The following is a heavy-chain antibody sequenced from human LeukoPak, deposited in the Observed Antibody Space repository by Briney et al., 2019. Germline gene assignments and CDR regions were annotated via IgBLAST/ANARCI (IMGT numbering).Heavy chain of an antibody. CDR3: ARGSPTAMAILDY. CDR1: GGSISSGDYY. CDR2: IYYSGST. V-gene: IGHV4-30-4*08. D-gene: IGHD5-18*01. J-gene: IGHJ4*02. Sequence: SQTPSLTCTVSGGSISSGDYYWSWIRQPPGKGLEWIGYIYYSGSTYYNPSLKSRVTISVDTSKNQFSLKLSSVTAADTAVYYCARGSPTAMAILDYWGQGTLVTVSS.